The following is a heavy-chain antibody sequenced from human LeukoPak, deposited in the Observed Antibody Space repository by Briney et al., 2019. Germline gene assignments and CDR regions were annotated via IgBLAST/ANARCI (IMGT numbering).Heavy chain of an antibody. V-gene: IGHV3-7*01. CDR3: ARHYYDNIWGSYKY. D-gene: IGHD3-16*01. CDR1: GFTFNAYY. Sequence: GGSLRLSCAASGFTFNAYYMAWVRQAPGKGLEWVANVKSDGSGGSYADSVKGRFTISRDNTKNSLYLQMNSLIDEDTAVYYCARHYYDNIWGSYKYWGQGTLVTVSP. J-gene: IGHJ4*02. CDR2: VKSDGSGG.